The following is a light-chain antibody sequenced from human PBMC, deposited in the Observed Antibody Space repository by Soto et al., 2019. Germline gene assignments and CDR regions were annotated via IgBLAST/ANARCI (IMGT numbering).Light chain of an antibody. CDR3: QQCGYTHRT. CDR2: GAS. V-gene: IGKV3-20*01. Sequence: EIVLTMSPNTHSLSPGERSTLSCRASQSVSSNYLAWYQLEPGHAPRLLIYGASSRATGIPDRFTGRGFGTYFTLTISSLEAADFSLYFCQQCGYTHRTFG. J-gene: IGKJ1*01. CDR1: QSVSSNY.